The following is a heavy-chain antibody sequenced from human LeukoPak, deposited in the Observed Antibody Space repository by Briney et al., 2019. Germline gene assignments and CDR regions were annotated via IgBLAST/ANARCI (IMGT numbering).Heavy chain of an antibody. Sequence: SGGSLRLSCAASGFTFSSYSMNRVRQAPGKGLEWVSSISSSSSYIYYADSVKGRFTISRDNAKNSLYLQMNSLRAEDTAVYYCARDAPRGGKYYFDYWGQGTLVTVSS. D-gene: IGHD3-10*01. CDR1: GFTFSSYS. J-gene: IGHJ4*02. CDR3: ARDAPRGGKYYFDY. V-gene: IGHV3-21*01. CDR2: ISSSSSYI.